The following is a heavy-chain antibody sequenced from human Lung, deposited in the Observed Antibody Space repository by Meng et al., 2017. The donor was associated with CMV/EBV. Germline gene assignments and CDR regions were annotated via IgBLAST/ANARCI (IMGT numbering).Heavy chain of an antibody. J-gene: IGHJ4*02. V-gene: IGHV1-3*01. CDR2: INAGNGNT. CDR3: ARTGCSSSSCYDY. CDR1: GYSFTTYA. D-gene: IGHD2-2*01. Sequence: QVQVVQSGAEVKKPGASVKVSCKASGYSFTTYAMHWVRRAPGQRLEWMGWINAGNGNTKYSEKFQSRVTITRDTAASTAYMELSSLRSEDTAVYYCARTGCSSSSCYDYWGQGTLVTVSS.